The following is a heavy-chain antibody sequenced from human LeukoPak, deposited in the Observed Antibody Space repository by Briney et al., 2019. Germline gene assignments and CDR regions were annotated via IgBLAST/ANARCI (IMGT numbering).Heavy chain of an antibody. Sequence: SETLSLTCTVSGYSISSGYYWGWIRQPPGKGLEWIGSIYHSGSTSYNLSLKSRVTISVDTSKNQFSLKLSSVTAADTAVYYCARVVGSRSAWFDPWGQGTLVTVSS. CDR1: GYSISSGYY. V-gene: IGHV4-38-2*02. J-gene: IGHJ5*02. D-gene: IGHD2-15*01. CDR3: ARVVGSRSAWFDP. CDR2: IYHSGST.